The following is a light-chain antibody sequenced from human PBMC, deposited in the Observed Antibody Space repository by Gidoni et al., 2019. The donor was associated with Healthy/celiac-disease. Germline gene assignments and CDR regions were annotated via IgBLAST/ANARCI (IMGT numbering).Light chain of an antibody. J-gene: IGLJ1*01. CDR2: GNS. Sequence: QSVLTPPPSVSGAPGQRVTISCTGSSSNIGAGYDVHWYQQLPGTAPKLLIYGNSNRPSGVPDRFSGSKSGTSASLAITGLQAEDEADYYYQSYDSSLSGYVFGTGTKVTVL. CDR3: QSYDSSLSGYV. V-gene: IGLV1-40*01. CDR1: SSNIGAGYD.